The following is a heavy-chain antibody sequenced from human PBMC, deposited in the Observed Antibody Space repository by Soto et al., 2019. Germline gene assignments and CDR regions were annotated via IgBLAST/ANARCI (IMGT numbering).Heavy chain of an antibody. J-gene: IGHJ5*02. CDR3: ARHTGISWFDP. CDR1: GGSISFYH. CDR2: IYYSGST. D-gene: IGHD3-3*02. Sequence: SETLSLTCTVSGGSISFYHWSWIRQPPGKGLEWIGYIYYSGSTDYNPSLKSRVTISVDTSKNQFSLKLRSVTAADTAEYYCARHTGISWFDPWGQGTLVTVSS. V-gene: IGHV4-59*08.